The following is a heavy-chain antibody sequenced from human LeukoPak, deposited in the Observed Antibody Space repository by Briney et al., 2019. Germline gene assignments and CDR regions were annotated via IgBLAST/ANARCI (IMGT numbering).Heavy chain of an antibody. D-gene: IGHD3-22*01. Sequence: GGSLRLSCAASGFTFSRYDMHWVRQAPGKGLEYVSTINSDGDSTYYANSVKGRFTMSRDNSKNTLYLQMNSLRAEDTAVYYCARAYDSSGYYYAFGAFDIWGQGTMVTVSS. J-gene: IGHJ3*02. V-gene: IGHV3-64*01. CDR3: ARAYDSSGYYYAFGAFDI. CDR2: INSDGDST. CDR1: GFTFSRYD.